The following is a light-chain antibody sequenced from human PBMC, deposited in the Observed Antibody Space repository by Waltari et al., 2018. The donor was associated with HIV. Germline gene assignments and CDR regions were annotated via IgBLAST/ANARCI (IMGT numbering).Light chain of an antibody. CDR2: AAS. J-gene: IGKJ2*01. Sequence: DIQMIQTPSSLSASVGDNVTITCRATQGISNFLAWFQQKPGEAPKSLIFAASTLQGGVPSRFSASGSGTEFSLTISSLQSEDFATYYCQQYHSYPHTFGQGTRLEIK. CDR3: QQYHSYPHT. CDR1: QGISNF. V-gene: IGKV1-16*01.